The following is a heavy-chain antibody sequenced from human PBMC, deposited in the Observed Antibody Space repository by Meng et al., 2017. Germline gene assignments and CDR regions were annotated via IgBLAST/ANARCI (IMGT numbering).Heavy chain of an antibody. V-gene: IGHV3-11*01. CDR3: ARGVAARPPDY. Sequence: VSLVDSVGGLVKPGASLRPSCAAPGFTFSDSYMSWICQAPGKGLEWVSYISSSGSTIYYADSVKGRFTISRDNAKNSLYLQMTSLRAEDTAVYYCARGVAARPPDYWGQGTLVTVSS. CDR2: ISSSGSTI. D-gene: IGHD6-6*01. CDR1: GFTFSDSY. J-gene: IGHJ4*02.